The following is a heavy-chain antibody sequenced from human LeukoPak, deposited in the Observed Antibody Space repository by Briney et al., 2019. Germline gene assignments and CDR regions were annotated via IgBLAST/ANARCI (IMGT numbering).Heavy chain of an antibody. D-gene: IGHD3-16*01. CDR1: GFTFSSYA. Sequence: GGSLRLSCAASGFTFSSYAMSRVRQAPGKGLEWVSAISGSGGSTYYADSVKGRFTISRDNSKNTLYLQMNSLRAEDTAVYYCAKGQGGGSARRAGVFDYWGQGTLVTVSS. V-gene: IGHV3-23*01. CDR2: ISGSGGST. J-gene: IGHJ4*02. CDR3: AKGQGGGSARRAGVFDY.